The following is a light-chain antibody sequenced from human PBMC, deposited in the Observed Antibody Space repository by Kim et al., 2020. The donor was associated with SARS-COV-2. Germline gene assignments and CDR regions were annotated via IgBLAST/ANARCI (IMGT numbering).Light chain of an antibody. J-gene: IGLJ2*01. Sequence: SYELNQPPSVSVAPGKTARITCGGNNIGSKSVHWYQQKPGQAPVLVIYYDSDRPSGIPERFSGSNSGNTATLTISRVEAGDEADYYCQVCDSGVVFGGGTQLTVL. CDR2: YDS. CDR3: QVCDSGVV. CDR1: NIGSKS. V-gene: IGLV3-21*04.